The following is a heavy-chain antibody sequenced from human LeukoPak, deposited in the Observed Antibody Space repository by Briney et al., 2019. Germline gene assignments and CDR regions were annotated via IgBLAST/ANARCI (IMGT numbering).Heavy chain of an antibody. CDR3: ARAYGSGSYYGYYYYMDV. V-gene: IGHV1-8*01. Sequence: GASVTVSCKASGYTFTSYDINWVRQATGQGLEWMGWMNPNSGNTGYAQKFQGRVTMTTNTSISTAYMELSSLRSEDTAVYYCARAYGSGSYYGYYYYMDVWGKGATVTISS. CDR2: MNPNSGNT. CDR1: GYTFTSYD. J-gene: IGHJ6*03. D-gene: IGHD3-10*01.